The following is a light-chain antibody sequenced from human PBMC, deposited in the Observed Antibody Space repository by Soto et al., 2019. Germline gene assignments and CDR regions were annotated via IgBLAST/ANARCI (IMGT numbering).Light chain of an antibody. CDR1: RIGSKS. J-gene: IGLJ2*01. CDR3: QVWDSRDDHRV. Sequence: SFELTQPPSVSVAPGQTARITCGGNRIGSKSVHWFQQKPGQAPVLVVHDDSDRPSGIPERFSGSNSGGTATLTISRVEAGDEADYYCQVWDSRDDHRVFGGGTQLSVL. V-gene: IGLV3-21*02. CDR2: DDS.